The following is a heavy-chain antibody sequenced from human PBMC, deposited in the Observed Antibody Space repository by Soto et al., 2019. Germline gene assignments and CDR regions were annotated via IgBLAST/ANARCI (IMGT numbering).Heavy chain of an antibody. J-gene: IGHJ4*02. D-gene: IGHD3-10*01. CDR1: GGSVSSSGNYY. CDR3: ARRSLWSGESRFDY. CDR2: IYYSGST. Sequence: SETLSLTCTVSGGSVSSSGNYYWSWIRQPPGKGLEWIGYIYYSGSTNYNPSLKSRVTISVDTSKNQFSLRLRSVTAADTAVYYCARRSLWSGESRFDYWGQGTLVTVSS. V-gene: IGHV4-61*08.